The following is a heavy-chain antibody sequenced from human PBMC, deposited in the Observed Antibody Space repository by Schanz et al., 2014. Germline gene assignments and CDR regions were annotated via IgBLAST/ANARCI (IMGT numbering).Heavy chain of an antibody. V-gene: IGHV3-21*01. Sequence: EVQLMESGGGLVKPGGSLRLSCAVSGFIVRSNYMTWVRQAPGKGLEWVSYVSRSTPDIYYADSVKGRFTISRDNAKNTLYLQMNSLRAEDTAVYYCAKSDAFDIWGQGTLVTVSS. CDR3: AKSDAFDI. CDR1: GFIVRSNY. J-gene: IGHJ3*02. CDR2: VSRSTPDI.